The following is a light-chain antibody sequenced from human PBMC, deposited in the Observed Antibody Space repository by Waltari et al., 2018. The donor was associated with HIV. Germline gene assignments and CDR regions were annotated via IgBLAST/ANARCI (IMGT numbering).Light chain of an antibody. CDR3: QSADSSGTYVV. V-gene: IGLV3-25*03. CDR2: KDS. CDR1: ALPKQY. Sequence: SYELTQPPSVSVSPGQTARLTCSGDALPKQYAYWYQQKPGQAPGLVIYKDSERPSGIPERFSGSSSGTTVTLTISGVQAEDEADYYCQSADSSGTYVVFGGGTKLTVL. J-gene: IGLJ2*01.